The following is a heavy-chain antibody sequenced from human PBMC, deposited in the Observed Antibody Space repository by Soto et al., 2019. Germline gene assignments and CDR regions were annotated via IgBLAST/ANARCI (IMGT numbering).Heavy chain of an antibody. J-gene: IGHJ4*02. CDR1: GGSISSYY. Sequence: SETLSLTCTVSGGSISSYYWSWIRQPPGKALEWIGYIYYSGNTNYNPSLKSRVTMSLDTSKNQFSLRLSSVTAADTAVYYCARGVGGSYRHLDFWGQGALVTVSS. CDR2: IYYSGNT. CDR3: ARGVGGSYRHLDF. V-gene: IGHV4-59*01. D-gene: IGHD2-21*02.